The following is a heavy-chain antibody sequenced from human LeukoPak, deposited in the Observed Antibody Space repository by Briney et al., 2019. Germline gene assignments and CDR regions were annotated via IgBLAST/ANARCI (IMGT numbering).Heavy chain of an antibody. CDR3: IRSVHDGSGYYRVLEY. Sequence: GGSLRLSCAASGFTFSSYWMHWVRQAPGKGLVWVSRINSDGSSTNYADSVKGRLTISRDNAKNTLYLHMNSLRAEDTAVYYCIRSVHDGSGYYRVLEYWGQGTLVTVSS. J-gene: IGHJ4*02. V-gene: IGHV3-74*01. D-gene: IGHD3-22*01. CDR2: INSDGSST. CDR1: GFTFSSYW.